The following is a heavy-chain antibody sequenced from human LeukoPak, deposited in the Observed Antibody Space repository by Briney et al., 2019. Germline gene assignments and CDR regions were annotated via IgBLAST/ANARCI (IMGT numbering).Heavy chain of an antibody. CDR3: AKDLFTWYFDY. Sequence: ETLSLTCAVYGGSFSGYYWSWIRQPPGKGLEWVSAISGSGGSTYYADSVKGRFTISRDNSKNTLYLQMNSLRAEDTAVYYCAKDLFTWYFDYWGQGTLVTVSS. V-gene: IGHV3-23*01. CDR2: ISGSGGST. D-gene: IGHD2-21*01. CDR1: GGSFSGYY. J-gene: IGHJ4*02.